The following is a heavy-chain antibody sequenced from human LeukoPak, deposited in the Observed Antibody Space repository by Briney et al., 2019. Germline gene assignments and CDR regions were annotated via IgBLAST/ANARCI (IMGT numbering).Heavy chain of an antibody. CDR1: GGSFSGYY. CDR3: AAGGPGDWFDP. Sequence: PSETLSLTCAVYGGSFSGYYWSWIRQPPGKGLEWIGEINHSGSTNYNPSLKSRVTISVDTSKNQFSLKLSSVTAADTAVYYCAAGGPGDWFDPWGQGTLVTVSS. D-gene: IGHD3-16*01. J-gene: IGHJ5*02. V-gene: IGHV4-34*01. CDR2: INHSGST.